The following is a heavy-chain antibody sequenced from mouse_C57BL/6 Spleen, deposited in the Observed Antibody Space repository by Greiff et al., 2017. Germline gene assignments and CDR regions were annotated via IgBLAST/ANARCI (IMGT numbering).Heavy chain of an antibody. CDR3: ARRDYYGSSYGGYFDD. CDR1: GYTFTSYW. CDR2: IYPGSGST. V-gene: IGHV1-55*01. Sequence: QVQLQQPGAELVKPGASVKMSCKASGYTFTSYWITWVKQRPGQGLEWIGDIYPGSGSTNYNEKFKSKATLTVDTSSSTAYMQLSSLTSEDSAVYYCARRDYYGSSYGGYFDDWGQGTTLTVSS. J-gene: IGHJ2*01. D-gene: IGHD1-1*01.